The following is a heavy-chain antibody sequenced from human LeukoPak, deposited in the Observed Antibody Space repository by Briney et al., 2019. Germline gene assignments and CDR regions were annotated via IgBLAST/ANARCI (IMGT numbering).Heavy chain of an antibody. D-gene: IGHD3-22*01. J-gene: IGHJ4*02. CDR3: ARGTYYDSSGYSGVRLFDY. V-gene: IGHV1-2*02. CDR2: INPNSAGT. CDR1: GYTFTGYY. Sequence: ASVKVSCKASGYTFTGYYIHWVRQAPGQGLEWMGWINPNSAGTHYAQKFQGRVTMTRDTSISTAYMELSRLRSDDTALYYCARGTYYDSSGYSGVRLFDYWGQGTLVTVSS.